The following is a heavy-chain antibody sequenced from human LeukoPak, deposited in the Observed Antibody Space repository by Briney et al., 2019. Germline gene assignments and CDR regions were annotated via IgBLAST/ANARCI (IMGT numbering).Heavy chain of an antibody. Sequence: GGSLRLSCTASGFTFGDFAMSWVRQAPGKGLEWVSAISGSGGSTYYADSVKGRFTISRDNSKNTLYLQMNSLRAEDTAVYYCAKESIAAAGPYFDYWGQGTLVTVSS. CDR1: GFTFGDFA. J-gene: IGHJ4*02. CDR2: ISGSGGST. CDR3: AKESIAAAGPYFDY. V-gene: IGHV3-23*01. D-gene: IGHD6-13*01.